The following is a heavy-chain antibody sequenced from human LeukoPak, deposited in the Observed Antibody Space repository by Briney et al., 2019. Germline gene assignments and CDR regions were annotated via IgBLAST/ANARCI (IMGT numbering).Heavy chain of an antibody. CDR1: GFTFSSYA. CDR3: AKAGGKYSNTCPDY. J-gene: IGHJ4*02. CDR2: ISGSGGST. Sequence: GGSLRLSCAASGFTFSSYAMSWVRQAPGKGLEWVSAISGSGGSTYYADSVKSRFTISRDNSKDTLYLQMNSLRAEDTAVYYCAKAGGKYSNTCPDYWGQGTLVTVSS. V-gene: IGHV3-23*01. D-gene: IGHD1-26*01.